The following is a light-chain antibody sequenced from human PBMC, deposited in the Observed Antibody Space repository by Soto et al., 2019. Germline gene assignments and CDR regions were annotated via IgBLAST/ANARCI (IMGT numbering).Light chain of an antibody. J-gene: IGKJ5*01. V-gene: IGKV1-5*01. CDR2: DAS. CDR1: QSISSW. CDR3: QQYNSYSIT. Sequence: DIQMTQSPSTLSASVGDRVTITCRASQSISSWLAWYQQKPGKAPKLLIYDASGLERGVPSRFSGSGSGTEFTLTIRSLQPDDFATYSCQQYNSYSITFGQGTRLEIK.